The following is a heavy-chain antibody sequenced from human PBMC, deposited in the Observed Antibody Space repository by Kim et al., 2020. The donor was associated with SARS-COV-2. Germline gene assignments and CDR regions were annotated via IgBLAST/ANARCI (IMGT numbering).Heavy chain of an antibody. J-gene: IGHJ4*02. CDR2: ISSSSSTI. CDR1: GFTFSSYS. CDR3: AGTQFWSGYYKGPLDY. Sequence: GGSLRLSCAASGFTFSSYSMNWVRQAPGKGLEWVSYISSSSSTIYYADSVKGRFTISRDNAKNSLYLQMNSLRDEDTAVYYCAGTQFWSGYYKGPLDYWGQGTLVTVSS. V-gene: IGHV3-48*02. D-gene: IGHD3-3*01.